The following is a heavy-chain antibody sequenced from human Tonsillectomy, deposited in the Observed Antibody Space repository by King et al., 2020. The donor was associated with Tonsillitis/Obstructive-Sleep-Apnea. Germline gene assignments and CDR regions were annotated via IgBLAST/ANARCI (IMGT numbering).Heavy chain of an antibody. CDR3: ARDEELGPDY. D-gene: IGHD7-27*01. CDR1: GFTFSRYA. Sequence: VQQVESGGGVVQPGRSLRLSCAASGFTFSRYAMHWVRQDPGKGLEWVAVISYDGSNKYYADSVKGRFTISRDNSKNTLYLQMNSLRAEDTAVYYCARDEELGPDYWGQGTLVTVSS. CDR2: ISYDGSNK. J-gene: IGHJ4*02. V-gene: IGHV3-30*01.